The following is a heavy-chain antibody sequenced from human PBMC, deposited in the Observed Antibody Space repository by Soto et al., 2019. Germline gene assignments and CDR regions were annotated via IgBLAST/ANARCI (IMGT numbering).Heavy chain of an antibody. CDR3: ARRWGDAFDI. Sequence: SEALSLTCTVSAGSISSYYWSWIRQPPGKGQEWIGYYYYSGSTNYSPSLKSRVTISVDTSKNQFSLKLSSVTAADTAVYYCARRWGDAFDIWGQGTMVTVSS. J-gene: IGHJ3*02. CDR2: YYYSGST. D-gene: IGHD3-16*01. V-gene: IGHV4-59*08. CDR1: AGSISSYY.